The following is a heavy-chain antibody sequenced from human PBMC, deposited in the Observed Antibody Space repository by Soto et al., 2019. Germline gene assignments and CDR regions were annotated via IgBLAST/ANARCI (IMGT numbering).Heavy chain of an antibody. CDR1: GFTFSTYG. V-gene: IGHV3-33*01. CDR3: ARAVGPFDY. CDR2: IWYDGSHK. J-gene: IGHJ4*02. D-gene: IGHD1-26*01. Sequence: QVQLVESGGGVVQPGRSLRLSCAASGFTFSTYGMHWVRQAPGTGLEWVAVIWYDGSHKDYVESGKGRFTISRDNSKNTLYLQMNSLRVEDTAVYYCARAVGPFDYWGQGTLVAVSS.